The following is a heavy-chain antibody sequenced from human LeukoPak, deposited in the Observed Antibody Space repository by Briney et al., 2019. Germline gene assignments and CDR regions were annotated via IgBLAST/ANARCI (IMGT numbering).Heavy chain of an antibody. CDR1: GFTFSSFW. J-gene: IGHJ4*02. CDR3: ARDSGWLRFDY. CDR2: IKEDGSQK. D-gene: IGHD6-19*01. V-gene: IGHV3-7*03. Sequence: GGSLRLSCAASGFTFSSFWMTWVRQAPGKGLEWVANIKEDGSQKYYVDSVKGRFTISRDNAKNSLFLQTNSLRVDDTAVYYCARDSGWLRFDYWGQGTLVTVSS.